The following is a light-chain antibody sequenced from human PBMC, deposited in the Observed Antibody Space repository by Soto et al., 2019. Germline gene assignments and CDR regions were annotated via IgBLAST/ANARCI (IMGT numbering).Light chain of an antibody. V-gene: IGKV3-11*01. Sequence: EIVLTQSPATLSSFPGDRVTLSCRASQYINTRLSWYPHRPGQAPRLLIYQTSISAAGVPARFSASGSGTDITLTISNLQPEDFELYYWHQRYSWPWTFGQGTKVYI. CDR1: QYINTR. CDR3: HQRYSWPWT. J-gene: IGKJ1*01. CDR2: QTS.